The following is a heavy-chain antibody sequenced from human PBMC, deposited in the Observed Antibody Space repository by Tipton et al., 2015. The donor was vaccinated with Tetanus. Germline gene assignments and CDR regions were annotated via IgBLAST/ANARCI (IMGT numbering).Heavy chain of an antibody. CDR1: GAAIRSTSYS. CDR3: ARGEAYGDYPAMYFFDN. J-gene: IGHJ4*02. Sequence: LRLSCSVSGAAIRSTSYSWGWIRQSPEKGLEWIGSVYFRGTTYYNPSLASRVTISVDTSKNQFSLKLTSVTAADTAVYYCARGEAYGDYPAMYFFDNWGQGTLLTVSS. CDR2: VYFRGTT. V-gene: IGHV4-39*07. D-gene: IGHD4-17*01.